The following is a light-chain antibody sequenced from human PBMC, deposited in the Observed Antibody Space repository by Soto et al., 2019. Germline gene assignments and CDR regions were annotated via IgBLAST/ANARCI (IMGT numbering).Light chain of an antibody. CDR3: QQSYSTLLT. CDR2: AAS. Sequence: DVPMTQSPSSLSASVGDRVTITCRASQSISSYLNCYQQKPGKAPELLIYAASSLQSGVPSRFSGSGSGTAFTLTISSLQPEDFATYYCQQSYSTLLTFGGGTKVEIK. J-gene: IGKJ4*01. V-gene: IGKV1-39*01. CDR1: QSISSY.